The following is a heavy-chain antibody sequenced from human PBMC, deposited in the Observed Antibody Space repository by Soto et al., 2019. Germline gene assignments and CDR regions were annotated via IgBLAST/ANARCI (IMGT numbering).Heavy chain of an antibody. CDR3: AVAAVREILTEQSSGMAV. CDR2: IMPTVDSA. V-gene: IGHV1-69*01. D-gene: IGHD3-10*01. J-gene: IGHJ6*02. Sequence: QVQLVQSGAEVKNPGSSVKVSCKASGGTLSDYAVSWVRQARGRGLEWMGGIMPTVDSANYAQKFQGRLTITADESTSTANMELSSLTSDDTAIYYCAVAAVREILTEQSSGMAVWGQGTTVTVSS. CDR1: GGTLSDYA.